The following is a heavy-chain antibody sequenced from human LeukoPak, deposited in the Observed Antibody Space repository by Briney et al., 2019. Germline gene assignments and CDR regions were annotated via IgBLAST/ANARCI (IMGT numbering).Heavy chain of an antibody. CDR2: ISAYNGNT. Sequence: GASVKVSCKASGYTFTSYGISWVRQAPGQGLEWMGWISAYNGNTNYAQTLQGRVTMTTDTSTSTAYMELRSLRSDDTAVYYCAREHTIFGVVFYYYMDVWGKGTTVTVSS. CDR3: AREHTIFGVVFYYYMDV. V-gene: IGHV1-18*01. D-gene: IGHD3-3*01. J-gene: IGHJ6*03. CDR1: GYTFTSYG.